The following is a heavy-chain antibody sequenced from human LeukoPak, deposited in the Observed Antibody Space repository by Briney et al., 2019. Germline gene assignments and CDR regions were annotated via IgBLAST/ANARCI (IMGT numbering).Heavy chain of an antibody. CDR1: GFTFSSYA. J-gene: IGHJ4*02. D-gene: IGHD5-18*01. V-gene: IGHV3-23*01. CDR2: ISGSGGST. CDR3: AKELDTAMVLFDY. Sequence: GESLRLPCAASGFTFSSYAMSWVRQAPGKGLEWVSAISGSGGSTYYADSVKGRFTISRDNSENTLYLQMNSLRAEDTAVYYCAKELDTAMVLFDYWGQGTLVTVSP.